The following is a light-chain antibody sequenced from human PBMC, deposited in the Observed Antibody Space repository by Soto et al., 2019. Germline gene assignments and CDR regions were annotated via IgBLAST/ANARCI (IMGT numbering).Light chain of an antibody. CDR3: QQADTLPVT. J-gene: IGKJ5*01. V-gene: IGKV1D-12*01. CDR2: AAS. CDR1: QIMTNW. Sequence: DIQMTQSQSSVSASVGDTVTIYFRASQIMTNWLAWYQQRPGQAPKLLIFAASTLQRGVPSRFSGSGSRTDFTLTITDLQPEDVATYYCQQADTLPVTFGQGTRLEIK.